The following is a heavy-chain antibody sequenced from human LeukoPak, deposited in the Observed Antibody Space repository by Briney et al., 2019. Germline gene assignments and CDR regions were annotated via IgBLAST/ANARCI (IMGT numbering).Heavy chain of an antibody. CDR3: ARDRSSGSYYD. V-gene: IGHV3-21*01. D-gene: IGHD1-26*01. CDR2: ISSRSTSI. CDR1: GFPFSTYS. J-gene: IGHJ4*02. Sequence: GGSLRLSCAASGFPFSTYSMNWVRQAPGKGLEWVSYISSRSTSIYYTDSVKGRFTISRDNAKNSLYLQMNSLRAEDTAVYYCARDRSSGSYYDWSQGTLVTVSS.